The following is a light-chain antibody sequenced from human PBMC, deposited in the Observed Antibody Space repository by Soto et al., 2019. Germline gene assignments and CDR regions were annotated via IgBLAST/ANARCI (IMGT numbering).Light chain of an antibody. CDR3: QSYKSSLRPFV. V-gene: IGLV1-40*01. CDR1: SSHMGAVYD. CDR2: GNI. J-gene: IGLJ1*01. Sequence: QAVVTQPPSVSGAPGQSVTISCTGSSSHMGAVYDVHWYQQLPGTAPKLLMFGNINRTLGVSDRFSGSESGTSASLVITGLQAEDAVAYYCQSYKSSLRPFVFGNGNKLT.